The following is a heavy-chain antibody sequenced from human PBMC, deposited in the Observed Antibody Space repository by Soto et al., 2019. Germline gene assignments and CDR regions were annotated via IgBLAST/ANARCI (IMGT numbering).Heavy chain of an antibody. J-gene: IGHJ4*02. Sequence: ASVNVSCKVSGYTLTELSMHWVRQAPGKGLEWMGGFDPEDGETIYAQKFQGRVTMTEDTSTDTAYMELSSLRSEDTAVYYCAAGSIVVVPAAMGLDYWGQGTLVTVSS. V-gene: IGHV1-24*01. CDR1: GYTLTELS. CDR2: FDPEDGET. D-gene: IGHD2-2*01. CDR3: AAGSIVVVPAAMGLDY.